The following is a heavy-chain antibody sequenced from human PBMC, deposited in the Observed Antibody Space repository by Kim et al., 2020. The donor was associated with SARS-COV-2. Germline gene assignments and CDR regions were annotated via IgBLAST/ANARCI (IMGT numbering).Heavy chain of an antibody. V-gene: IGHV1-18*01. Sequence: ASVKVSCKASGYTFTSYGISWVRQAPGQGLEWMGLINSYNGNTNYAQKLQGRVTMTTDTSTSTAYMELRSLRSDDTAVYYCARCSVLVFYTWSGYYADAFDIWGQGTMVTVSS. CDR3: ARCSVLVFYTWSGYYADAFDI. D-gene: IGHD3-3*01. CDR2: INSYNGNT. CDR1: GYTFTSYG. J-gene: IGHJ3*02.